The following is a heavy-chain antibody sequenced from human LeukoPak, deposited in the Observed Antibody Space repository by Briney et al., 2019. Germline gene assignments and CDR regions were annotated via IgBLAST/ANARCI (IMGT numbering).Heavy chain of an antibody. J-gene: IGHJ6*02. D-gene: IGHD5-18*01. Sequence: SETLSLTCSVAGASFTTYYYWSWIRPPPGKGLEWIGYIHYSGGAFYNPSLKSRVTISVDMSKNQFSLKVTSVTAADTAVYYCARDGAAMGSPYGMDVWGQGTTVTVSS. V-gene: IGHV4-59*01. CDR2: IHYSGGA. CDR3: ARDGAAMGSPYGMDV. CDR1: GASFTTYYY.